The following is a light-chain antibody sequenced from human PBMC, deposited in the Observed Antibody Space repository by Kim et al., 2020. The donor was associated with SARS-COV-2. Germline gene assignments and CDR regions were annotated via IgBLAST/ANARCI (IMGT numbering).Light chain of an antibody. Sequence: SASVRAGVTSTCRASQSISTCLAWYQQKPGKAPKLLIYKASYLESGVPSRFSASGSGTEFTLTISNLLPDDFATYYCQQYNTYPYTFGQGTKLEI. CDR1: QSISTC. CDR3: QQYNTYPYT. CDR2: KAS. V-gene: IGKV1-5*03. J-gene: IGKJ2*01.